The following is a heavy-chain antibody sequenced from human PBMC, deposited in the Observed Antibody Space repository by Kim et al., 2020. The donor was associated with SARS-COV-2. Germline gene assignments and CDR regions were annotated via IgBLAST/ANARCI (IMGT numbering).Heavy chain of an antibody. D-gene: IGHD6-19*01. CDR2: IYPYDSDT. V-gene: IGHV5-51*01. CDR1: GYKFTSHW. J-gene: IGHJ5*02. CDR3: TKTLAAPGAWFDP. Sequence: GYKFTSHWIGWVRQKPGKGLEWMGIIYPYDSDTKYSPSFQGQVSISADKSNSTVYLQWSSLKASDTAMYYCTKTLAAPGAWFDPWGQGTLAT.